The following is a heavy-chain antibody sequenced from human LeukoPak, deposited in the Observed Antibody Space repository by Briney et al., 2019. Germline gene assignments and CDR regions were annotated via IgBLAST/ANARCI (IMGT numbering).Heavy chain of an antibody. Sequence: GGSLRLSCAPSGFTFSSSSMSWVRQAPGKGLEWVSVISGSGGSTDYADSVKGRFTISRDNSKNTPYLQINSLRAEDTAVYYCAKGSGWYVWGQGTLVTVSS. CDR2: ISGSGGST. CDR3: AKGSGWYV. V-gene: IGHV3-23*01. CDR1: GFTFSSSS. J-gene: IGHJ4*02. D-gene: IGHD6-19*01.